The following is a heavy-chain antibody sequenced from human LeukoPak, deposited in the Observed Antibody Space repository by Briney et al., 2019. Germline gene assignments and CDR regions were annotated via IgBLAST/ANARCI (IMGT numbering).Heavy chain of an antibody. V-gene: IGHV3-7*03. J-gene: IGHJ3*02. CDR2: IKQDGSEK. Sequence: GGSLSLSFAASGFPFSRYWMSWVRPAPGKGLEWVANIKQDGSEKYYVDSVKGRFTISRDNAKNSLYLQMNSLRAEDTAVYYCARSSMITFGGVIVKAFDIWGQGTMVTVSS. D-gene: IGHD3-16*02. CDR3: ARSSMITFGGVIVKAFDI. CDR1: GFPFSRYW.